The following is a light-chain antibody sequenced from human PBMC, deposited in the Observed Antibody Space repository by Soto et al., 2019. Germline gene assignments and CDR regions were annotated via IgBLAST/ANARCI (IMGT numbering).Light chain of an antibody. CDR2: RAS. CDR1: QSVSNW. J-gene: IGKJ1*01. Sequence: DVQMTQSPSTLSASLGDRVTITCRASQSVSNWLAWYQQKPGKAPQVLIYRASTLESGVPSRFSGSGAGTEFTLTISSLQPDDFATYYCQQYNNYPRTFGRGTKVDIK. CDR3: QQYNNYPRT. V-gene: IGKV1-5*03.